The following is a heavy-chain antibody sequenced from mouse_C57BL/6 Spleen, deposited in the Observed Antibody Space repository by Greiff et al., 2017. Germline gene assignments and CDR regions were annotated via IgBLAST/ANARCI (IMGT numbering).Heavy chain of an antibody. J-gene: IGHJ4*01. CDR3: ALLLRYPYYAMDY. CDR1: GYTFTDYN. Sequence: EVMLVESGPELVKPGASVKIPCKASGYTFTDYNMDWVKQSHGKSLEWIGDINPNNGGTIYNQKFKGKATLTVDKSSSTAYMELRSLTSEDTAVYYCALLLRYPYYAMDYWGQGTSVTVSS. CDR2: INPNNGGT. V-gene: IGHV1-18*01. D-gene: IGHD1-1*01.